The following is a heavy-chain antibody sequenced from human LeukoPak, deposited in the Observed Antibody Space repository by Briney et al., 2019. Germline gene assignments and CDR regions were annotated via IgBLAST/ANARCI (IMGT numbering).Heavy chain of an antibody. D-gene: IGHD5-18*01. CDR1: GYTFKSYA. CDR3: ASDSYGSYKEGYYYYMDV. CDR2: IDPYSGNT. Sequence: GASVKVSCKASGYTFKSYAITWVRQAPGQGLEWMGWIDPYSGNTNYAQKFQGRVTMTTETFTSTAYMELSSLRSEDTAVYYCASDSYGSYKEGYYYYMDVWGKGTTVTVSS. J-gene: IGHJ6*03. V-gene: IGHV1-18*01.